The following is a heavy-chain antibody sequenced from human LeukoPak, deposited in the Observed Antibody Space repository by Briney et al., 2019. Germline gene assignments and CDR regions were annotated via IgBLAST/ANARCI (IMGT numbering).Heavy chain of an antibody. Sequence: GGSLRLSCAASGFTFSSNTMNWVRQPPGKGLEWVSSISDSSTYIYYADSVKGRFTISRDNAKDSVYLQMNSLRADDTALYYCARSRGDFWGQGTLVTVSS. CDR1: GFTFSSNT. J-gene: IGHJ4*02. CDR2: ISDSSTYI. V-gene: IGHV3-21*01. CDR3: ARSRGDF.